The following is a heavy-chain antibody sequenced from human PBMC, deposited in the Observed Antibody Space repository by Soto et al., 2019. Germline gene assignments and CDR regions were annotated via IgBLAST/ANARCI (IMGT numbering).Heavy chain of an antibody. Sequence: SETLSLTCTVSGGSISSYYWSWIRQPPGKGLEWIGYIYYSGSTNYNPSLRSRVTISVDTSKNQFSLKLSSVTAADTAVYYCARDLRTPAGFDPWGQGTLVTVSS. CDR3: ARDLRTPAGFDP. CDR1: GGSISSYY. J-gene: IGHJ5*02. CDR2: IYYSGST. V-gene: IGHV4-59*01.